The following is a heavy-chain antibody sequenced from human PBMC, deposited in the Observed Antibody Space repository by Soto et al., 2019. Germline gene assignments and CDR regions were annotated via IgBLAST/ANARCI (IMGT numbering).Heavy chain of an antibody. CDR3: AHPRGYGVFDAVDI. Sequence: EAQLLETGGGLVQPGGSLRLSCTASGFIFSTYAMNWVRQAPGEGLEWVSAISSDGGTTFYAESVRGRFTISRDNSVNTLYLQMSSLRTEDTAVYYCAHPRGYGVFDAVDIWGQGTMVTVSS. D-gene: IGHD4-17*01. J-gene: IGHJ3*02. CDR1: GFIFSTYA. CDR2: ISSDGGTT. V-gene: IGHV3-23*01.